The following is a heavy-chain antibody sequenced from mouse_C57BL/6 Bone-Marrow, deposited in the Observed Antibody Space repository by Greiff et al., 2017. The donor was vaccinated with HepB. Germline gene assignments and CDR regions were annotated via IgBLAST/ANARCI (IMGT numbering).Heavy chain of an antibody. CDR1: GFNIKDYY. V-gene: IGHV14-1*01. J-gene: IGHJ4*01. Sequence: EVQLQESGAELVRPGASVKLSCTASGFNIKDYYMHWVKQRPEQGLEWIGRIDPEDGDTEYAPKFQGKATMTADTSSNTAYLQLSRLTSEDTAVYYCTTTIYYGNLLAMDYWGQGTSVTVSS. CDR3: TTTIYYGNLLAMDY. D-gene: IGHD2-1*01. CDR2: IDPEDGDT.